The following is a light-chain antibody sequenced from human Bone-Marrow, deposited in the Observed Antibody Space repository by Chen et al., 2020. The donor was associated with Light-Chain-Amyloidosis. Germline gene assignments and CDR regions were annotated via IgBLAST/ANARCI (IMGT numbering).Light chain of an antibody. CDR2: FAS. CDR3: HQSRNLPHT. V-gene: IGKV6-21*01. Sequence: EVVLTQSPDFQSVTPKEKVTITCRASQNIGSSLHWYQQKPDQPPKLLIKFASQSFSGVPSKFSGSGSGTDFTLTINSLEAEDAATYFCHQSRNLPHTFGQGTKLEIK. CDR1: QNIGSS. J-gene: IGKJ2*01.